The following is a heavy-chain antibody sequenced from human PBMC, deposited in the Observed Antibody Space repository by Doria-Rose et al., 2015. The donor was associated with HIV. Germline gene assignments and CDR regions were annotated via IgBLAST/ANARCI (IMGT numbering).Heavy chain of an antibody. V-gene: IGHV3-21*03. Sequence: PGWSLRLSCAASGFPFSRYSLNWVRQAPGKGLEWVSSISSSSEYIYYVDSVQGRFTISRDNAKNSVYLQMNSLRTEDTAVYYCARDHYDSGGYCSDWVQGTLVTVS. J-gene: IGHJ4*02. CDR2: ISSSSEYI. CDR3: ARDHYDSGGYCSD. CDR1: GFPFSRYS. D-gene: IGHD3-22*01.